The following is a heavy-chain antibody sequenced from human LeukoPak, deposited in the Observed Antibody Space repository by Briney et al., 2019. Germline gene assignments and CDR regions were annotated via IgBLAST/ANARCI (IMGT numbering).Heavy chain of an antibody. V-gene: IGHV4-4*07. J-gene: IGHJ6*03. CDR3: ARVAILYYMDV. CDR2: IYSSGST. CDR1: GGSISDYY. Sequence: PSETLSLTCTVSGGSISDYYWNWLRQPAGKGLEWIGRIYSSGSTNYNPSLKSRVTMSVDMSKNQFSLKLRYLTAADTAVYYCARVAILYYMDVWGKGTTVTVSS.